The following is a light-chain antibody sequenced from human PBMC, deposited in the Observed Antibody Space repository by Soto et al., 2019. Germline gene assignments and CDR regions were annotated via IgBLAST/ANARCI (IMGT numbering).Light chain of an antibody. V-gene: IGLV2-11*01. CDR1: SSDVGGYNY. CDR3: CSYAGSYKGYV. CDR2: DVS. Sequence: QSALTQPRSGSGSPGQSVTISCTGTSSDVGGYNYVSWYQQHPGKAPKLMIYDVSKRPSGVPDRFSGSKSGNTASLTISGLQAEDEADYYCCSYAGSYKGYVFGTGTKLTVL. J-gene: IGLJ1*01.